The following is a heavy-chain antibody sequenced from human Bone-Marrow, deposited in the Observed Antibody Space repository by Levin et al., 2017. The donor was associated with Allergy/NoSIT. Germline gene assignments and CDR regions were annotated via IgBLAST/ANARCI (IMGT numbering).Heavy chain of an antibody. CDR2: ISANTGTT. CDR3: ARMTAIVWLHY. Sequence: ASVKVSCRASGYTFENYGITWLRQAPGQGLEWMGRISANTGTTINAENFQGRVTLTTDPSTSTAYLHLMNLTSDDTAVYYCARMTAIVWLHYWGQGTLVTVSS. J-gene: IGHJ4*02. D-gene: IGHD5-18*01. CDR1: GYTFENYG. V-gene: IGHV1-18*01.